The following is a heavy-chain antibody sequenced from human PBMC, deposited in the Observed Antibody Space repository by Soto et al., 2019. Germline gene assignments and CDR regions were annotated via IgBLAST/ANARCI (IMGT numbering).Heavy chain of an antibody. V-gene: IGHV1-46*01. J-gene: IGHJ3*01. Sequence: QMQLVQSGDEVKKPGASVRVSCKALGFSFTSYYVHWVRQAPGQGLEWIGNINPSVGSTYYAQKFQGRVTLTGDTSTSTVYMELSSMTSDDTAVYYCAREFASGYYDTSGNNAFDFWGQGTMVTVSS. CDR2: INPSVGST. CDR1: GFSFTSYY. CDR3: AREFASGYYDTSGNNAFDF. D-gene: IGHD3-22*01.